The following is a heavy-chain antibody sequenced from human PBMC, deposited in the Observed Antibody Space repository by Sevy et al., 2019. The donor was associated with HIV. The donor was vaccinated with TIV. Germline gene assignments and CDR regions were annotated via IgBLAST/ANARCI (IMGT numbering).Heavy chain of an antibody. CDR1: GGSINSFY. J-gene: IGHJ4*02. CDR3: ARGGAGFGSGRDAPFDV. V-gene: IGHV4-59*12. CDR2: IYHSGTT. D-gene: IGHD3-10*01. Sequence: SGTLSLTCTVSGGSINSFYWSWIRQTPGKGLEWIGYIYHSGTTKHNASLKSRIAISIDTSNNQFSLRVRPVTAADTAVYFCARGGAGFGSGRDAPFDVWGQGALVTVSS.